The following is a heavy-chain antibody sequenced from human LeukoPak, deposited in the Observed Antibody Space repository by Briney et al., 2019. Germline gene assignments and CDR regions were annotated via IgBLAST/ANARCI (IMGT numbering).Heavy chain of an antibody. CDR2: ISGSGSFT. Sequence: GGSLRLSCAPSGFAFSDDYMVWIRQAPGKGLEWLGYISGSGSFTNYADSVKGRFNISRDNAKESVYLQMNSLRAEDTALYYCARDLSWRTGSLDYWGQGTMVTVSS. CDR1: GFAFSDDY. J-gene: IGHJ4*02. D-gene: IGHD3/OR15-3a*01. V-gene: IGHV3-11*05. CDR3: ARDLSWRTGSLDY.